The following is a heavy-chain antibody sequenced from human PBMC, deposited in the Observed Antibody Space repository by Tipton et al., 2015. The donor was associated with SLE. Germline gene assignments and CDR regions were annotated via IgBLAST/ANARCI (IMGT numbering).Heavy chain of an antibody. J-gene: IGHJ2*01. Sequence: TLSLTCTVPGGSISSSSYYWGWIRQPPGKGLEWIGSIYYSGSTYYNPSLKSRVTISVDTSKNQFSLKLSSVTAADTAVYYCARIYGDYVDWYFDLWGRGTLVTVSS. V-gene: IGHV4-39*07. CDR1: GGSISSSSYY. CDR2: IYYSGST. CDR3: ARIYGDYVDWYFDL. D-gene: IGHD4-17*01.